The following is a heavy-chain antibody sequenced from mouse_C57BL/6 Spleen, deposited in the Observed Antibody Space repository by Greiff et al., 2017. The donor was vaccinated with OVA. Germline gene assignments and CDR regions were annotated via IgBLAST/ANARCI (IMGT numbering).Heavy chain of an antibody. J-gene: IGHJ4*01. CDR2: IDPEDGDT. V-gene: IGHV14-1*01. CDR1: GFNIKDYY. D-gene: IGHD2-5*01. Sequence: EVQLQQSGAELVRPGASVKLSCTASGFNIKDYYMHWVKQRPEQGLEWIGRIDPEDGDTEYAPKFQGKATMTADTSSNTAYLQLSSLTSEDTAVYYCTTYSNYGDYYAMDYWGQGTSVTVSS. CDR3: TTYSNYGDYYAMDY.